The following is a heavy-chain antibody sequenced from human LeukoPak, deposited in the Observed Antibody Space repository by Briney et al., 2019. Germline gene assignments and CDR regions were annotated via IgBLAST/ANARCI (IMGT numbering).Heavy chain of an antibody. Sequence: GGSLRLSCAASGFTFSDYYMSWIRQAPGKGLEWVSYISSSGSTIYYADSVKGRFTISRDNAKNSLYLQMNSLRAEDTAVYYCARDFSPAIATAGTGWFDPWGQGTLVTVSS. V-gene: IGHV3-11*01. D-gene: IGHD6-13*01. CDR1: GFTFSDYY. CDR2: ISSSGSTI. J-gene: IGHJ5*02. CDR3: ARDFSPAIATAGTGWFDP.